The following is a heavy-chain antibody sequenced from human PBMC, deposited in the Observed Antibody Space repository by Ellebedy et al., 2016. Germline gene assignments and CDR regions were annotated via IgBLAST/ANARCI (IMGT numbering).Heavy chain of an antibody. CDR1: GYSFITYW. D-gene: IGHD5-12*01. Sequence: GESLKISCKVSGYSFITYWIGWVRQMPGKGLEWMGIIYPGDSDTRYSPSFQGQVTISADKSISTAYLQWSGLKPSDTAMYYCARLATAEFDYWGQGTLVTVSS. CDR2: IYPGDSDT. V-gene: IGHV5-51*01. CDR3: ARLATAEFDY. J-gene: IGHJ4*02.